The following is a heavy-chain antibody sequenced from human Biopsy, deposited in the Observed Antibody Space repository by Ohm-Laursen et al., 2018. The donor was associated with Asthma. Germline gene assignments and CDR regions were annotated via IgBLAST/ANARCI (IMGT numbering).Heavy chain of an antibody. J-gene: IGHJ4*02. CDR1: GFTFSDYY. CDR2: IYSGDNT. D-gene: IGHD6-13*01. Sequence: SLRLSCSATGFTFSDYYMSWVRQAPGKGLEWVSLIYSGDNTYYADSVKGRFTISRDNSKNTVYLQMNSLTGEDTAVYYCAKDKGGPRIGVAGTFDHWGQGTLVTVSS. V-gene: IGHV3-53*01. CDR3: AKDKGGPRIGVAGTFDH.